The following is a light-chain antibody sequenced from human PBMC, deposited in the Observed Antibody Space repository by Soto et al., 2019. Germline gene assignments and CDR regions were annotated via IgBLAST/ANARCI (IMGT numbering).Light chain of an antibody. CDR2: EVS. Sequence: QSVLTQPASVSGPPGQSITISCTGTSSDVGGYNYVSWYQQYPGKAPKLMIYEVSNRPSGVSNRFSGSKSGNTASLTISGLQAEDEADYYCTSYIRSSTLDYVFGTGTKVTVL. J-gene: IGLJ1*01. CDR3: TSYIRSSTLDYV. CDR1: SSDVGGYNY. V-gene: IGLV2-14*01.